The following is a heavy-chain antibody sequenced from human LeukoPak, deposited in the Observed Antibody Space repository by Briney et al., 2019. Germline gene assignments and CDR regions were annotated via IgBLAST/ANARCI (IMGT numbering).Heavy chain of an antibody. V-gene: IGHV3-23*01. CDR1: GFTFSSYV. D-gene: IGHD3-9*01. CDR2: ISGSGGGR. J-gene: IGHJ6*02. CDR3: AKSLTPLSYDISNSNGMDV. Sequence: RSGGSLRLSCAVSGFTFSSYVMSWVRQAPGKGLEWVSTISGSGGGRYYAGSVKGRFTISRDNSKNTMYLQMNSLRAEDTAVYYCAKSLTPLSYDISNSNGMDVWGQGTTVTVSS.